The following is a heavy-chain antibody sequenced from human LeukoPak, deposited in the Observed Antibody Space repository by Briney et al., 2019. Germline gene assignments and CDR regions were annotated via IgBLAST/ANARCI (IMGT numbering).Heavy chain of an antibody. Sequence: GGSLRLSCAASGFTFNNYAMNWVRQAPGKGLEWVSAVSGSGGSTYYADSVKGRFSISRDNSKNTLYLQMNSLRAEDTAVYYCAKDRAITMVRGPDFWGQGTLVTVSS. CDR1: GFTFNNYA. J-gene: IGHJ4*02. D-gene: IGHD3-10*01. V-gene: IGHV3-23*01. CDR3: AKDRAITMVRGPDF. CDR2: VSGSGGST.